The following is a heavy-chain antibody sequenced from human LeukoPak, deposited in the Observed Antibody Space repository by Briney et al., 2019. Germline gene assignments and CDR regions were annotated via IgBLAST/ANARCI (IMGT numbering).Heavy chain of an antibody. CDR1: GFTFSSYA. D-gene: IGHD6-13*01. CDR2: ISGSGGST. Sequence: GGSLRLSCAASGFTFSSYAMSWVRQAPGKGLEWVSAISGSGGSTYYADSVKGRFTISRDNSKNTLYLQMNSLRAEDTAVYYCAKDWKTKYSSRSIGFDYWGQGTLVTVSS. J-gene: IGHJ4*02. V-gene: IGHV3-23*01. CDR3: AKDWKTKYSSRSIGFDY.